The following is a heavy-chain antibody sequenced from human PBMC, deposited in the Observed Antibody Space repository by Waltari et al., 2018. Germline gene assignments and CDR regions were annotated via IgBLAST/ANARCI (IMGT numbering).Heavy chain of an antibody. D-gene: IGHD3-10*01. Sequence: QVQLVQSGAEVKKPGASVKVSCKASGYTFTSYAMHWVRQAPGHRLEWMGWINAGNGNTKYAQDFHGRFTITSDTSASTAYMELSSLRSEDMAVYYCARGRSYYGSGSYYNGCFDYWGQGTLVTVSS. CDR3: ARGRSYYGSGSYYNGCFDY. CDR1: GYTFTSYA. V-gene: IGHV1-3*03. CDR2: INAGNGNT. J-gene: IGHJ4*02.